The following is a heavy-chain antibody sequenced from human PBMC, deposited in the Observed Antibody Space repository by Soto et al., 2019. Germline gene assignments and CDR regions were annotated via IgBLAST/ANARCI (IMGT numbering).Heavy chain of an antibody. V-gene: IGHV4-31*03. CDR2: IYYSGST. J-gene: IGHJ5*02. CDR1: GGSISSSGYY. D-gene: IGHD2-2*02. CDR3: VRLRYCSSTSCHRLDP. Sequence: SETLSLTCTVSGGSISSSGYYWSWIRQHPGKGLEWIGHIYYSGSTYYNPSLKSRVTISADTSKNQFSLKLSSVTAADTAVYYCVRLRYCSSTSCHRLDPWGQGTLVTVYS.